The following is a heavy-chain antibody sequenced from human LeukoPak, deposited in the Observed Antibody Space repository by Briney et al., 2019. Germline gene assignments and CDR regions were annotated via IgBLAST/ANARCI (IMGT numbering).Heavy chain of an antibody. D-gene: IGHD3-22*01. J-gene: IGHJ3*02. Sequence: PGGSLRLSCAASGFTFSSYWMHWVRQAPGKGLVWVSRINSDGSSTTYADSVKGRFTISRDNAKNTLYLQMNSLRAEDTAVYYCARDISSGYYDAFDIWGQGTMVTVSS. CDR3: ARDISSGYYDAFDI. CDR1: GFTFSSYW. V-gene: IGHV3-74*01. CDR2: INSDGSST.